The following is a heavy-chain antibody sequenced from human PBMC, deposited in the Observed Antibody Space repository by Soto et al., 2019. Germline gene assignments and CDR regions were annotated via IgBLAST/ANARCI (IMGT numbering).Heavy chain of an antibody. Sequence: GGALRLSCEASRFTFSTYGVHWVRQAPGKGRGWVAIIWHEGSNEYYEDSVNRGLTISRYTSKNTLYLQLRNLRADDSAVYFCAGDQTDSGGYSDSWGQGTLGTV. D-gene: IGHD3-22*01. J-gene: IGHJ4*02. CDR1: RFTFSTYG. V-gene: IGHV3-33*08. CDR3: AGDQTDSGGYSDS. CDR2: IWHEGSNE.